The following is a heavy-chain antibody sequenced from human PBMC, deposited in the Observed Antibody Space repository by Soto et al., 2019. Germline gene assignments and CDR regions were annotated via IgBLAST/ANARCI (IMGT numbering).Heavy chain of an antibody. J-gene: IGHJ4*02. V-gene: IGHV3-48*01. D-gene: IGHD1-26*01. CDR1: GFTFSRYS. Sequence: PGGSLRLSCAGSGFTFSRYSMNWVRQAPGKGLEWVSYISDSSGTIYYADSVRGRFTISRDNANNSLSLQMNSLRGEYMAVYYCARVSGSDEANFDYWGQGALVTVSA. CDR2: ISDSSGTI. CDR3: ARVSGSDEANFDY.